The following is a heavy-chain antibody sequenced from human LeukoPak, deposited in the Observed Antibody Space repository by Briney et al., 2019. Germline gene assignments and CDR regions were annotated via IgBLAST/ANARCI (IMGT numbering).Heavy chain of an antibody. CDR3: ARELASKLPDL. CDR1: GGSISSYY. Sequence: PSETLSLTCTVSGGSISSYYWSWIRQPPGKGLEWIGYIYYSGSTNYNPSLKSRVTISVDTSKNQFSLKLSSVTAADTAVYYCARELASKLPDLWGRGTLVTVSS. CDR2: IYYSGST. J-gene: IGHJ2*01. D-gene: IGHD5/OR15-5a*01. V-gene: IGHV4-59*01.